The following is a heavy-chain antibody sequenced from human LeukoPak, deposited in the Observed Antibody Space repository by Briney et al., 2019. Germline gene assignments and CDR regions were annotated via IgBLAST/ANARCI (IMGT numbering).Heavy chain of an antibody. Sequence: GESLKISCEGSGYSLTTYWIAWVRQMPGKGLEWMGIIYPGDSDTRISPSFQGQVIFSADKSTSTAYLQWGSLKASDSAMYYCARHQGIAAAGNWFDPWGQGTLVTVSS. CDR3: ARHQGIAAAGNWFDP. D-gene: IGHD6-13*01. V-gene: IGHV5-51*01. CDR2: IYPGDSDT. CDR1: GYSLTTYW. J-gene: IGHJ5*02.